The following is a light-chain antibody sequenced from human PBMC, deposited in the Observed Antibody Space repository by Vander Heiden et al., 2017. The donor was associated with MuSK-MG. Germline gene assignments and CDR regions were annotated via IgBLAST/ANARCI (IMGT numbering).Light chain of an antibody. J-gene: IGLJ2*01. Sequence: SVLTPPPSTSGTPGQRVTISCSGSSSNIGSNYVYWYQQLPGTAPKLLIYRNNQRPSGVPDRFSGSKSGTSASLAISGLRSEDEADYYCAAWDDSLSGVVFGGGTKLTVL. V-gene: IGLV1-47*01. CDR2: RNN. CDR1: SSNIGSNY. CDR3: AAWDDSLSGVV.